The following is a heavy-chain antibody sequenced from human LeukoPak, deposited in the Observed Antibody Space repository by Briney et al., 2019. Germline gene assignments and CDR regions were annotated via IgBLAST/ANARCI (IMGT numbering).Heavy chain of an antibody. CDR3: AKAVGRYFHRSGLYAFDA. D-gene: IGHD3-22*01. V-gene: IGHV4-39*01. J-gene: IGHJ3*01. CDR1: GDSVSSTGYY. Sequence: SETLSLTCTVSGDSVSSTGYYGGGIRQPPGKGREWIGTIYYSGSTYYNPSLKSRVTMSEDTSRNQFSLRLSSVNAANTAVYDCAKAVGRYFHRSGLYAFDAWGQGTMVTVSS. CDR2: IYYSGST.